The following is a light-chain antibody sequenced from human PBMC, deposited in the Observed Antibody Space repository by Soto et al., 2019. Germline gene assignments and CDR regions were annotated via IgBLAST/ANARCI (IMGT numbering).Light chain of an antibody. V-gene: IGLV1-51*01. CDR2: DNT. CDR1: YSNIGSNF. CDR3: GTWDSSLNVVV. J-gene: IGLJ2*01. Sequence: QSVLTQSSSVSAAAGQKVTISCSGSYSNIGSNFVSWYQHFPGSAPKPVIYDNTQRPSGIPDRFSGSKSGSSATLGITGLQTGDEADYYCGTWDSSLNVVVFGGGTKLTVL.